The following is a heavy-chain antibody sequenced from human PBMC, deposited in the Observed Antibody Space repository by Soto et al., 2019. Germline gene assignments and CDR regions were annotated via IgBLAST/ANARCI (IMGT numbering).Heavy chain of an antibody. CDR2: IYYSETT. V-gene: IGHV4-30-4*01. Sequence: PSETLSLTCTVSGGSISSGDYSWNWIRQPPGKGLEWLGYIYYSETTYYNPSLTSRLTISVDTSRNQFSLKLSSVTAADTAVYYCATQVYCGGDCCPTPIDYWGQGTLVTVSS. CDR1: GGSISSGDYS. D-gene: IGHD2-21*02. J-gene: IGHJ4*02. CDR3: ATQVYCGGDCCPTPIDY.